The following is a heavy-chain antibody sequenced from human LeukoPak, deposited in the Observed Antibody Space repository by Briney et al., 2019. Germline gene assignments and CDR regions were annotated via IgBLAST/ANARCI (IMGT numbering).Heavy chain of an antibody. CDR1: GYTFTTYG. CDR2: INPNSGGT. V-gene: IGHV1-2*02. D-gene: IGHD3-16*01. Sequence: ASVKVSCKASGYTFTTYGITWVRQAPGQGLEWMGWINPNSGGTNYAQKFQGRVTMTRDTSISTAYMELSRLRSDDTAVYYCARGEMISHFDYWGQGTLVTVSS. J-gene: IGHJ4*02. CDR3: ARGEMISHFDY.